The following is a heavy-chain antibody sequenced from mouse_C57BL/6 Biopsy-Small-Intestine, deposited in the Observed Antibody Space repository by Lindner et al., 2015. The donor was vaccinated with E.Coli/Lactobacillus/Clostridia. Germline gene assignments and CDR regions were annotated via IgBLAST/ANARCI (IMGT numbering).Heavy chain of an antibody. CDR3: ARRFGNLYLMDY. V-gene: IGHV1-9*01. CDR2: ILPGTDTT. D-gene: IGHD2-1*01. J-gene: IGHJ4*01. Sequence: VQLQESGAELMKPGASVKLSCKATGYTFTGYWIEWVKRRPGHGLEWIGEILPGTDTTNFNEKFKGKASFTADTSSNTAYIQLSSLTTEDSAIYYCARRFGNLYLMDYWGQGTSVTVSS. CDR1: GYTFTGYW.